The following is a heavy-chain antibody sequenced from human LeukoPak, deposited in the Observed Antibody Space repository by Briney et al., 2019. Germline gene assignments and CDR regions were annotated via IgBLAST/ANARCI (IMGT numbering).Heavy chain of an antibody. CDR3: TRGRYYCDS. Sequence: GGSLRLSCAASGFTFNTYWMHWVRQAPGKGLEWVSQINSDGSGTAYADSVKGRFTISRDNAKNTLYLQMSGLRVEDTAIYYCTRGRYYCDSWGQGTLVTVSS. J-gene: IGHJ4*02. CDR1: GFTFNTYW. CDR2: INSDGSGT. V-gene: IGHV3-74*01.